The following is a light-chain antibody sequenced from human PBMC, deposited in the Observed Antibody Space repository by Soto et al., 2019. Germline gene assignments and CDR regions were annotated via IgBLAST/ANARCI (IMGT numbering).Light chain of an antibody. Sequence: IVLTQSPGTLSLSPGERATLSCRASQSITRRYLAWYQQKPGQAPRLLIYGASSRATGIPDRFSGRGSGTDFTLTISRLEPEDFAVYYCQQYGSSPVTFGQGTKVDNK. J-gene: IGKJ1*01. V-gene: IGKV3-20*01. CDR3: QQYGSSPVT. CDR2: GAS. CDR1: QSITRRY.